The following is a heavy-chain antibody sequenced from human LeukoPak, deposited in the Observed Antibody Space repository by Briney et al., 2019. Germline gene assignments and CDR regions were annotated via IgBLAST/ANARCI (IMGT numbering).Heavy chain of an antibody. J-gene: IGHJ6*03. CDR2: MNPNSGNT. V-gene: IGHV1-8*03. D-gene: IGHD2-2*02. CDR1: GYTFTSYD. CDR3: ARGKRGYCSSTSCYNLGDYYYYYYMDV. Sequence: ASVKVSCKASGYTFTSYDINWVRQATGQGLEWMGRMNPNSGNTGYAQKFQGRVTITRNTSISTAYMELSSLRSEDTAVYYCARGKRGYCSSTSCYNLGDYYYYYYMDVWGKGTTVTVSS.